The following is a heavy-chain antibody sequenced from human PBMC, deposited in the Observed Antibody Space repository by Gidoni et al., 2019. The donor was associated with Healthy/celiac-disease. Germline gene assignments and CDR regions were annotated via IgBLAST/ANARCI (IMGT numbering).Heavy chain of an antibody. Sequence: EVQLVESGGGLVQPGGSLRLYCAAAGSTVSSYWMSWVRQAQGKGLEWVANIKQDGSEKYYVDSVKGRFTISRDNAKNSLYLQMNSLRAEDTAVYYCARAVWGIAVAGDYWGQGTLVTVSS. CDR1: GSTVSSYW. CDR3: ARAVWGIAVAGDY. D-gene: IGHD6-19*01. V-gene: IGHV3-7*01. J-gene: IGHJ4*02. CDR2: IKQDGSEK.